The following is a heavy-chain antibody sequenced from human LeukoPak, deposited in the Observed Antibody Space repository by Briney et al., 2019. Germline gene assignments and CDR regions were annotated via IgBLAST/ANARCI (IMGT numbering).Heavy chain of an antibody. CDR3: ARFGSSTWYKGAFDI. V-gene: IGHV4-30-2*01. J-gene: IGHJ3*02. CDR2: IVHSGNT. CDR1: GGSISSGGYY. D-gene: IGHD1-1*01. Sequence: PSQTLSLTCTVSGGSISSGGYYWSWIRQPPGKGLEWIGEIVHSGNTKYNPSLKSRVTISVDTSKNQFSLNLTSVTAADTAVYYCARFGSSTWYKGAFDIWGQGTMVTVAS.